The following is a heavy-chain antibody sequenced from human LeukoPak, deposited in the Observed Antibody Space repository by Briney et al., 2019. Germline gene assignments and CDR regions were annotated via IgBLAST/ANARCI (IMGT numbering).Heavy chain of an antibody. V-gene: IGHV3-11*01. J-gene: IGHJ4*02. CDR1: GFTSSDYY. CDR3: ARGGYDILTGYAPPDY. Sequence: GGSLRLSCAASGFTSSDYYMSWIRQAPGKGLEWVSYISSSGSTIYYADSVKGRFTISRDNAKNSLYLQMNSLRAEDTAVYYCARGGYDILTGYAPPDYWGQGTLVTVSS. CDR2: ISSSGSTI. D-gene: IGHD3-9*01.